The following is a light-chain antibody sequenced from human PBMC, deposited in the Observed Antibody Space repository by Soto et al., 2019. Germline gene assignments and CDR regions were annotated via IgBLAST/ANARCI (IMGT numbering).Light chain of an antibody. CDR1: QSVSSNY. CDR3: QQYGSSPIT. J-gene: IGKJ5*01. CDR2: EAS. V-gene: IGKV3-20*01. Sequence: EIVLTQSPGTLSLSPGERATLSCRASQSVSSNYLAWYQQRPGQTPRLLVYEASTRATGIPDRFSGSGSGTDFTLTISGLEPEDFAVYYCQQYGSSPITFGQGTRLEIK.